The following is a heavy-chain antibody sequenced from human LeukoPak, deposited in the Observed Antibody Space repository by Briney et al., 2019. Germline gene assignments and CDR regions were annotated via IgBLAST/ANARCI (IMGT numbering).Heavy chain of an antibody. CDR3: SAGTAFDI. CDR2: ISYDGSNK. J-gene: IGHJ3*02. Sequence: QTGGSLRLSCAASGFTFSSYGMHWVRQAPGKGLEWVAVISYDGSNKYYADSVKGRFTISRDNSKNTLYLQMNSLRAEDTAVYYCSAGTAFDIWGQGTMVTVSS. CDR1: GFTFSSYG. D-gene: IGHD6-13*01. V-gene: IGHV3-30*03.